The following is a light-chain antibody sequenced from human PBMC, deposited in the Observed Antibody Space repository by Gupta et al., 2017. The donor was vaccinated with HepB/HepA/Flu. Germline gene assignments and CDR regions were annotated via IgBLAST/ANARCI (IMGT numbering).Light chain of an antibody. CDR3: QQTYSAPRT. CDR1: QRISKY. V-gene: IGKV1-39*01. Sequence: DIQMTQSPSSLSASVGDRGAISCRASQRISKYLNWYQQKAGRAPKLLIFAASSLQSGVPSRFGGSGSGTDFTLTISSLQPEDFATYYCQQTYSAPRTFGPGTKVDI. CDR2: AAS. J-gene: IGKJ3*01.